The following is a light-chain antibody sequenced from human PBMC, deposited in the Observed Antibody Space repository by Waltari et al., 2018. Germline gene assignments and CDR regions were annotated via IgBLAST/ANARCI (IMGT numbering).Light chain of an antibody. CDR1: PSIGTY. Sequence: DIQMTQSQSSPSASVADRVTTTCRASPSIGTYLNWSQQKLGQAPKLLIYAASSLQSGVPSRFSGSGSATYFTLNISSLQPEDVAAYYCQQSYNTPTFGGGTKVEIK. CDR3: QQSYNTPT. V-gene: IGKV1-39*01. J-gene: IGKJ4*01. CDR2: AAS.